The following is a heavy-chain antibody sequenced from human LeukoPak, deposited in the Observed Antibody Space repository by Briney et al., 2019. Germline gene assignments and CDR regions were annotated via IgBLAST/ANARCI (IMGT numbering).Heavy chain of an antibody. J-gene: IGHJ6*02. CDR3: ARPESYCSGGSCYHSGCYYYGMDV. Sequence: GASVKVSCKASGGTFSSYAISWVRQAPGQGLEWMGGIIPIFGTANYAQKFQGRVTITADESTSTAYMELSSLRSEDTAVYYCARPESYCSGGSCYHSGCYYYGMDVWGQGTTVTVSS. V-gene: IGHV1-69*13. D-gene: IGHD2-15*01. CDR1: GGTFSSYA. CDR2: IIPIFGTA.